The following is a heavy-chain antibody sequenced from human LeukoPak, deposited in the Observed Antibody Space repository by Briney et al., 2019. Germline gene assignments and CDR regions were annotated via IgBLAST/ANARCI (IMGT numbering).Heavy chain of an antibody. J-gene: IGHJ5*02. Sequence: GGSLRLSCADSGFNFSKYWMSWVRQAPGKGLEWVANIKQDGSEKYYVDSVKGRFTISRDNAKNSLYLQMNSLRAEDTAVYYCARDPKDDYGDYGGFDPWGQGTLVTVSS. D-gene: IGHD4-17*01. CDR2: IKQDGSEK. CDR1: GFNFSKYW. CDR3: ARDPKDDYGDYGGFDP. V-gene: IGHV3-7*01.